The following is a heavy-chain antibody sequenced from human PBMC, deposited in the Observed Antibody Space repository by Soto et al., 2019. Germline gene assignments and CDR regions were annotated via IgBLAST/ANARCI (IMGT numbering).Heavy chain of an antibody. D-gene: IGHD2-2*03. CDR2: ISYDGSNK. V-gene: IGHV3-30-3*01. J-gene: IGHJ4*02. Sequence: LXLSCAASGFTFSSYAMHWVRQAPGKGLEWVAVISYDGSNKYYADSVKGRFTISRDNSKNTLYLQMNSLRAEDTAVYYCARDIRGYCSSTSCYMVGYWGQGTLVTVSS. CDR3: ARDIRGYCSSTSCYMVGY. CDR1: GFTFSSYA.